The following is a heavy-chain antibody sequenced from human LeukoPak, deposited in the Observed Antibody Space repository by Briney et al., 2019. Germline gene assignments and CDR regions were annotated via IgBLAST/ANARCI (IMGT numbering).Heavy chain of an antibody. Sequence: PSETLSLTCTVSGGSISSSSYYWGWIRQPPGKGLEWIGSIYYSGSTYYNPSLKSRVTMSVDTSKNQFSLRLSSVTAVDTAVYYCARKTDAKSYYPDWGQGTLVTVSS. CDR1: GGSISSSSYY. J-gene: IGHJ4*02. D-gene: IGHD3-10*01. CDR2: IYYSGST. CDR3: ARKTDAKSYYPD. V-gene: IGHV4-39*07.